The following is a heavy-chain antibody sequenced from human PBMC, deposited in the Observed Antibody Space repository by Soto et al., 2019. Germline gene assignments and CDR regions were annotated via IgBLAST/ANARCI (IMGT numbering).Heavy chain of an antibody. CDR1: GFTFSSYA. V-gene: IGHV3-23*01. CDR2: ISGSGGST. J-gene: IGHJ4*02. CDR3: AKARRITMVRGVNFDY. D-gene: IGHD3-10*01. Sequence: GGSLRLSCAASGFTFSSYAMSWVRQAPGKGLEWVSAISGSGGSTYYADSVKGRFTISRDNSKNTLYLQMNSLRAEDTAVYYCAKARRITMVRGVNFDYCGQGTLVTLSS.